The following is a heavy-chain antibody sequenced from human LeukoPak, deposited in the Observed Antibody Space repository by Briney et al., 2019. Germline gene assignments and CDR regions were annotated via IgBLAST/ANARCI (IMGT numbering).Heavy chain of an antibody. J-gene: IGHJ6*03. Sequence: ETLSLTCTVSGGSISSSSYYWMHWVRQAPGKGLVWVSRIRTDGTITTYADSVKGRFSISRDNAKNTLYLQVNSLRVEDTAVYYCAREGTGSYMDVWGKGTTVTVSS. CDR2: IRTDGTIT. V-gene: IGHV3-74*01. D-gene: IGHD1/OR15-1a*01. CDR3: AREGTGSYMDV. CDR1: GGSISSSSYYW.